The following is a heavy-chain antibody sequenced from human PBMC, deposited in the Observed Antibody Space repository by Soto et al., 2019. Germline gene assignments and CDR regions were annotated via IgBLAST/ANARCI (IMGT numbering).Heavy chain of an antibody. D-gene: IGHD6-25*01. CDR2: IYPGDSDT. J-gene: IGHJ6*02. V-gene: IGHV5-51*01. CDR3: ARYEGRGRLPYGMDV. CDR1: GYSFTSYW. Sequence: GESLKISCKGSGYSFTSYWIGWVRQMPGKGLEWMGIIYPGDSDTRYSPSFQGQVTISADKSISTAYLQWSSLKASDTAMYYCARYEGRGRLPYGMDVWGQGTTVTVSS.